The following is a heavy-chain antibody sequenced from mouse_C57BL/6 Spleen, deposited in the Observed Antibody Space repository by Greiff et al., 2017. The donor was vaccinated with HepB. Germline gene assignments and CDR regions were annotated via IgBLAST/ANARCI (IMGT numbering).Heavy chain of an antibody. CDR2: IYPGDGDT. Sequence: QVTLKESGPELVKPGASVKISCKASGYAFSSSWMNWVKQRPGKGLEWIGRIYPGDGDTNYNGKFKGKATLTADKSSSTAYMQLSSLTSEDSAVYFCARKYYGNYVDYAMDYWGQGTSVTVSS. D-gene: IGHD2-1*01. V-gene: IGHV1-82*01. CDR3: ARKYYGNYVDYAMDY. J-gene: IGHJ4*01. CDR1: GYAFSSSW.